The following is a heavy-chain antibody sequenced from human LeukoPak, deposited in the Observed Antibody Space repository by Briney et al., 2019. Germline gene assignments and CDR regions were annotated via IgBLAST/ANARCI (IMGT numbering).Heavy chain of an antibody. D-gene: IGHD3-9*01. V-gene: IGHV4-34*01. CDR1: GGSFSGYY. CDR2: INHSGST. Sequence: SETLSLTCAVYGGSFSGYYWSWIRQPPGKGLEWIGEINHSGSTNYNPSLKSRVTISVDTSKNQFSLKLSSVTAADTAVYYCARALYDILTGYHLFDYWGQGTLVTVSS. J-gene: IGHJ4*02. CDR3: ARALYDILTGYHLFDY.